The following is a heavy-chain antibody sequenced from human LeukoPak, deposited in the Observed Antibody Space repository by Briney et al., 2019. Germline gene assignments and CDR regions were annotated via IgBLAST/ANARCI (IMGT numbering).Heavy chain of an antibody. CDR3: ARAKVYYGMDV. J-gene: IGHJ6*02. CDR2: INHSGST. CDR1: GGSFSGYY. V-gene: IGHV4-34*01. Sequence: SETLSLTCAVYGGSFSGYYWSWIRQPPGKGLEWIGEINHSGSTNYNPSLKSRVTISVDTSKNQFSLKLSSVTAADTAVYYCARAKVYYGMDVWGQGTTVTVSS.